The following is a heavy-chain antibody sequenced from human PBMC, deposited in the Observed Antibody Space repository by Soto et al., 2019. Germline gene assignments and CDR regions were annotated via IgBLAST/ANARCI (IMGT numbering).Heavy chain of an antibody. V-gene: IGHV1-69*02. Sequence: QVQLVQSGAEVKKPGSSVRVSCKASGDTFSFYSINWVRQAPGLGLEWMGRINPILSMSNYAQRFQGRVTVTADKSTSTAYMELCSLRSEDAAILYCASSNGSGYRSLDYWGQGALVTVSS. CDR1: GDTFSFYS. CDR2: INPILSMS. CDR3: ASSNGSGYRSLDY. J-gene: IGHJ4*02. D-gene: IGHD3-10*01.